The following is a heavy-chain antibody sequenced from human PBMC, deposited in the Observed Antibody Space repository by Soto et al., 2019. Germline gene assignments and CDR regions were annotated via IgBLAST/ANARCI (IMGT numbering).Heavy chain of an antibody. J-gene: IGHJ4*02. CDR1: GFTFNSST. Sequence: EVPLVESGGGLVKPGGSLRLSCAASGFTFNSSTMNWVRQAPGKGLEWVSYISSCSTFIYYAEAVKGRFAISSDNTRASLYGQMNGLRAEDTAVYFCARGRTSGPNHPDYWGQGTLVTVSS. CDR2: ISSCSTFI. CDR3: ARGRTSGPNHPDY. V-gene: IGHV3-21*04. D-gene: IGHD6-19*01.